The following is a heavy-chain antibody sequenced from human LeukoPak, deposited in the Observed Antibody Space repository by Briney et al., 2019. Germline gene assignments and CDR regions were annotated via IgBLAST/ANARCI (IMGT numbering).Heavy chain of an antibody. J-gene: IGHJ4*02. CDR3: ARAEGNVLRFLEWLPEYYFDY. Sequence: GASVKVSCKASGYTFTSYGISWVRQAPGQGLEWMGWISAYNGNTNYAQKLQGRVTMTTDTSTSTAYMELSRLRSDDTAVYYCARAEGNVLRFLEWLPEYYFDYWGQGTLVTVSS. D-gene: IGHD3-3*01. CDR1: GYTFTSYG. CDR2: ISAYNGNT. V-gene: IGHV1-18*01.